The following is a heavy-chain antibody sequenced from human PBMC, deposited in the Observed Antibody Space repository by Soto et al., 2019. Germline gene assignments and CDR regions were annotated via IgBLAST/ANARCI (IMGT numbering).Heavy chain of an antibody. CDR1: GCTFSSYS. CDR3: ARVNGERQYYHSSLDVFDS. CDR2: VIPILITR. V-gene: IGHV1-69*13. J-gene: IGHJ3*01. Sequence: SVKVSYMASGCTFSSYSKILVGQAPRQGLEGLGGVIPILITRNYPQQFQGGVTITADESTSTAYMELSSLSSEDTAVYYCARVNGERQYYHSSLDVFDSWGQGTMVTVSS. D-gene: IGHD3-22*01.